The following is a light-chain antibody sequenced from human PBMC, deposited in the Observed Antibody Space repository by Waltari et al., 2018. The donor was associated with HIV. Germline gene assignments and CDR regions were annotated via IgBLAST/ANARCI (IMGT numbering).Light chain of an antibody. Sequence: SYEMTQPPSVSVSPGQTAIITCSGHRLSDRYVCLYQHRPGLSPLLVIYEDNKRPSGIPERFSGSTSGDTATLTISGTQPIDEADYYCQAGYTRTAFGGGTKLTVL. CDR2: EDN. CDR3: QAGYTRTA. J-gene: IGLJ2*01. V-gene: IGLV3-1*01. CDR1: RLSDRY.